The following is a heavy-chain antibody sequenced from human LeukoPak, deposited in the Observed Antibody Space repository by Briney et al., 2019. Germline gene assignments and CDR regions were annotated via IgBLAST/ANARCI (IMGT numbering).Heavy chain of an antibody. CDR2: ISYDGSNK. V-gene: IGHV3-30*04. CDR3: ARAYSSSWSPWFFDY. CDR1: GFTFSSYA. Sequence: GGSLRLSCAASGFTFSSYAMHWVRQAPGKGLEWVAVISYDGSNKYYADSVKGRFTISRDNSKNTLYLQMNSLRAEDTAVYYCARAYSSSWSPWFFDYWGQGTLVTVSS. J-gene: IGHJ4*02. D-gene: IGHD6-13*01.